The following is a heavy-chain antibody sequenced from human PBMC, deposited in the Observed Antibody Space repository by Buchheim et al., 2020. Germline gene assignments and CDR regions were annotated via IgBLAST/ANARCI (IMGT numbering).Heavy chain of an antibody. D-gene: IGHD6-19*01. V-gene: IGHV4-31*03. CDR3: ARSSQNSSPYFRLNNWFDP. J-gene: IGHJ5*02. Sequence: QVQLQESGPGLVRPSQTLSLTCSVSGDSISNGGYYWSWLRQRPGKGPEWIGYTYYSGGAFYNPSLESRVSMSVDTSKNQFALKLNSVTAADTAVYYCARSSQNSSPYFRLNNWFDPWGQGTL. CDR2: TYYSGGA. CDR1: GDSISNGGYY.